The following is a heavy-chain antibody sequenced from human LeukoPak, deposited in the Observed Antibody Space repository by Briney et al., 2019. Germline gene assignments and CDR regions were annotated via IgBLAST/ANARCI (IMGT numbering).Heavy chain of an antibody. J-gene: IGHJ4*02. CDR2: ISWNSGSI. D-gene: IGHD6-6*01. CDR1: GFTFDDYA. V-gene: IGHV3-9*01. Sequence: SGGSLRLSCAASGFTFDDYAMHWVRQAPGKGLEWVSGISWNSGSIGYADSVKGRFTISRDNAKNSLYLQMNSLRAEDTALYYCAKDLIRFRSSGDGALLDYWGQGTLVTVSS. CDR3: AKDLIRFRSSGDGALLDY.